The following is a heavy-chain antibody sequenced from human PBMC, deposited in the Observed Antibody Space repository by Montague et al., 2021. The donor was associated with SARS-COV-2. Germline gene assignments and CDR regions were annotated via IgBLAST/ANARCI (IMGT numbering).Heavy chain of an antibody. V-gene: IGHV3-20*03. CDR1: GFTFDDYG. D-gene: IGHD6-13*01. CDR3: VRGAAAGPLDS. CDR2: IKRKGDST. J-gene: IGHJ4*02. Sequence: SLRLSFSASGFTFDDYGMSWVRQGPGKGLEWVSGIKRKGDSTGYEDSVKGRFTISRDNAKNFLYLQMNSLRVEDTALYYCVRGAAAGPLDSWGQGTLVTVSS.